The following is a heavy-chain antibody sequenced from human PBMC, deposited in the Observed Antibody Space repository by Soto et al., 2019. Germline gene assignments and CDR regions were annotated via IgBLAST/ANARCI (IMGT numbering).Heavy chain of an antibody. D-gene: IGHD2-2*01. CDR3: ARGRIVVVPAIYENWFDP. Sequence: GASVKVSCKASGYTFTSYAMHWVRQAPGQRLEWMGWINAGNGNTKYSQKFQGRVTITRDTSASTAYMELSSLRSEDTAVYYCARGRIVVVPAIYENWFDPWGQGTLVTVSS. J-gene: IGHJ5*02. CDR2: INAGNGNT. CDR1: GYTFTSYA. V-gene: IGHV1-3*01.